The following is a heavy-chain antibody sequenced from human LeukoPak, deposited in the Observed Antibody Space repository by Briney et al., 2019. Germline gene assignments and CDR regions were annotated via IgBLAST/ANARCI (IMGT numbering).Heavy chain of an antibody. CDR3: ARVGPSGNYFFDC. CDR2: ISASGSAT. D-gene: IGHD1-26*01. J-gene: IGHJ4*02. CDR1: GFTFSTYA. Sequence: PGGSLRLSCAASGFTFSTYAMSWVRQAPGKGLERVSGISASGSATYHAYSVRGRFTISRENSKNTLYLQMNSLRADDTAVYYCARVGPSGNYFFDCWGQGPLVTVSS. V-gene: IGHV3-23*01.